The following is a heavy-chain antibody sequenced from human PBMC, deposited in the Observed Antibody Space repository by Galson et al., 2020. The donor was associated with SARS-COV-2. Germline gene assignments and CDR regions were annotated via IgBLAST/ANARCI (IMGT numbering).Heavy chain of an antibody. CDR1: GGSLRSRSYY. D-gene: IGHD2-21*02. J-gene: IGHJ4*02. CDR2: IHYGGNT. CDR3: ARPTPYGDGDCPYDT. V-gene: IGHV4-39*01. Sequence: SETLYLTCTVSGGSLRSRSYYWRWLRQPPGKGLEWIGNIHYGGNTYYNPSLKSRATISVDTSKNQFSLKLNSVTAADTAVYFCARPTPYGDGDCPYDTWGQGTLVTVSS.